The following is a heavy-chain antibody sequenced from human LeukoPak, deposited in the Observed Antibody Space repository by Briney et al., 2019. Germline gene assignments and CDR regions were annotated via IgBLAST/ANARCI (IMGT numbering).Heavy chain of an antibody. V-gene: IGHV5-51*01. D-gene: IGHD5-18*01. Sequence: GESLKISCQGSGSSFTSYWIGWVRQLPGKGLEWMGIIYPGDSDTRYSPSFQGQVTISADKSISTAYLQWSSLKASDTAMYYCARPATAMVPYYFDYWGQGTLVTVSS. J-gene: IGHJ4*02. CDR2: IYPGDSDT. CDR3: ARPATAMVPYYFDY. CDR1: GSSFTSYW.